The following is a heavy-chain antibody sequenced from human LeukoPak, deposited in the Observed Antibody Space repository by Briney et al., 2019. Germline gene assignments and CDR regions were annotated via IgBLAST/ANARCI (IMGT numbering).Heavy chain of an antibody. CDR3: ARDVLRSPPPNWFDP. Sequence: GGSLRLSCAASGSTFSSYSMNWVRQAPGKGLEWVSYISSSSSTIYYADSVKGRFTISRDNAKNSLYLQMNSLRAEDTAVYYCARDVLRSPPPNWFDPWGQGTLVTVSS. CDR2: ISSSSSTI. CDR1: GSTFSSYS. V-gene: IGHV3-48*01. D-gene: IGHD5/OR15-5a*01. J-gene: IGHJ5*02.